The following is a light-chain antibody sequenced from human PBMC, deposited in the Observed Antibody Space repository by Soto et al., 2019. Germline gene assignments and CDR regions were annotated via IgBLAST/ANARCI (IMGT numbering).Light chain of an antibody. CDR2: GNS. CDR3: QSYDSSLSGYV. Sequence: QSVLTQPPSVSGAPGQRVTISCTGSSSNIGAGYDVHWCQQLPGTAPKLLIYGNSNRPSGVPDRFSGSKSGTSASLAITGLQVEDEADYYCQSYDSSLSGYVFGTGTKVTVL. V-gene: IGLV1-40*01. J-gene: IGLJ1*01. CDR1: SSNIGAGYD.